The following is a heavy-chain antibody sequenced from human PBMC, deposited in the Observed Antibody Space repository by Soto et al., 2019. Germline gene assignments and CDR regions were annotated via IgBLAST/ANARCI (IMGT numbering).Heavy chain of an antibody. CDR3: ARGKSIAVAGITYNWFDP. J-gene: IGHJ5*02. Sequence: SETLSLTCAVYGGSFSGYYWSWIRQPPGKGLEWIGEINHSGSTNYNPSLKSRVTISVDTSKNQFSLKLSSVTAADTALYYCARGKSIAVAGITYNWFDPWGQGTLVTVS. D-gene: IGHD6-19*01. CDR1: GGSFSGYY. V-gene: IGHV4-34*01. CDR2: INHSGST.